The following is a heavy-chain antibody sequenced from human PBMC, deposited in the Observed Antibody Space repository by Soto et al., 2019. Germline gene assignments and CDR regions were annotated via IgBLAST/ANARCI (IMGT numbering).Heavy chain of an antibody. D-gene: IGHD5-12*01. CDR2: ISGSGVST. Sequence: PVGSPILSCAASGFTFSSYAMSWVRQAPGKGLEWVSAISGSGVSTYYADSVKGRFTISRDNSKNTLYLQMNSLRAEDTAVYYCAKGYDYGTGWGQGTLVTVSS. CDR1: GFTFSSYA. J-gene: IGHJ4*02. CDR3: AKGYDYGTG. V-gene: IGHV3-23*01.